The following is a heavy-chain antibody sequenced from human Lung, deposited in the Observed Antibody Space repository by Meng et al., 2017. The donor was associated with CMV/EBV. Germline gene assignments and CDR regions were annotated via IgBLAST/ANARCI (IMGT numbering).Heavy chain of an antibody. Sequence: ASVKVSCKASGYTFTGYYLHWVRQAPGQGLEWMGWINSKIGDANYTQKFQGRVTVTRDTSISTAYMELKRLTYDDTAVYFCARKVFRASDACDIWGQGPMVTVSS. CDR2: INSKIGDA. CDR1: GYTFTGYY. CDR3: ARKVFRASDACDI. V-gene: IGHV1-2*02. J-gene: IGHJ3*02.